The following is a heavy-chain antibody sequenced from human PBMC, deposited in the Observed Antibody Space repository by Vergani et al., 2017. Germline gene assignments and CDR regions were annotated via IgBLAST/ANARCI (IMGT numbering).Heavy chain of an antibody. CDR1: GGSISSYYW. V-gene: IGHV2-5*08. CDR3: AHRGGDYEYFQH. D-gene: IGHD4-17*01. Sequence: QESGPGLVKPSQTLSLTCTVSGGSISSYYWSWIRQPPGKALEWLALIYWDDDKRYSPSLKSRLTITKDTSKNQVVLTMTNMDPVDTATYYCAHRGGDYEYFQHWGQGTLVTVSS. J-gene: IGHJ1*01. CDR2: IYWDDDK.